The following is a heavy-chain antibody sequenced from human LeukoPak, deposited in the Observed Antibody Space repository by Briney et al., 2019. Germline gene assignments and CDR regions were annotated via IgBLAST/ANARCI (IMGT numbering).Heavy chain of an antibody. CDR2: IYYSGST. CDR1: GGSISSYY. V-gene: IGHV4-59*01. J-gene: IGHJ6*03. Sequence: MTSETLSLTCTVSGGSISSYYWSWIWQPPGKGLEWIGYIYYSGSTNYNPSLKSRVTISVDTSKNQFSLKLSSVTAADTAVYYCARWGIAAAGYYYYMDVWGKGTTVTVSS. D-gene: IGHD6-13*01. CDR3: ARWGIAAAGYYYYMDV.